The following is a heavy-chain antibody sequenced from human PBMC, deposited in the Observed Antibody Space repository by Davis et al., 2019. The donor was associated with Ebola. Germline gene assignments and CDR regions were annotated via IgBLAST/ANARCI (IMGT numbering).Heavy chain of an antibody. CDR1: GYTFTSYY. CDR2: INPSGGST. V-gene: IGHV1-46*01. CDR3: ATGARSVLRYFDWLPIFDY. D-gene: IGHD3-9*01. J-gene: IGHJ4*02. Sequence: AASVKVSCKASGYTFTSYYMHWVRQAPGQGLEWMGIINPSGGSTSYAQKFQGRVTMTEDTSTDTAYMELSSLRSEDTAVYYCATGARSVLRYFDWLPIFDYWGQGTLVTVSS.